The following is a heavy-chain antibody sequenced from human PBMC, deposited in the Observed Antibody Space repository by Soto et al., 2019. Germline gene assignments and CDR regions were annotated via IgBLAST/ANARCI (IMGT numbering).Heavy chain of an antibody. V-gene: IGHV3-23*01. Sequence: PWGSLRLSCAASGFTFSSYAMGWVRQGPGKGLEWVAVVSIRVSTHYADSVRGRFTISRDNSKNTLSLQMNSLTAEDTAVYFCAKRRGAGGHFDYWGQGALVTVSS. CDR2: VSIRVST. D-gene: IGHD2-15*01. J-gene: IGHJ4*02. CDR3: AKRRGAGGHFDY. CDR1: GFTFSSYA.